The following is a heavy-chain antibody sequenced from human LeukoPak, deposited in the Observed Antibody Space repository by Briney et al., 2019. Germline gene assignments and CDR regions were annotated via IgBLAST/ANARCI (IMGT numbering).Heavy chain of an antibody. CDR3: ARGTWVQGKVGYDILTGYSRRWFDP. Sequence: SETLSLTCTVSGGSISSYYWGWIRQPPGKGLEWIGSIYYSGSTYYNPSLKSRVTISVDTSKNQFSLKRSSVTAADTAVYYCARGTWVQGKVGYDILTGYSRRWFDPWGQGTLVTVSS. J-gene: IGHJ5*02. V-gene: IGHV4-39*07. CDR1: GGSISSYY. D-gene: IGHD3-9*01. CDR2: IYYSGST.